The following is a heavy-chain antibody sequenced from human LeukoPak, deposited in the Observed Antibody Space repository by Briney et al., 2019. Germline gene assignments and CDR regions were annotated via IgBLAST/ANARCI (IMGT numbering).Heavy chain of an antibody. CDR2: MNPVSGTA. D-gene: IGHD2-2*01. CDR3: ARAPMGTAALY. J-gene: IGHJ4*02. V-gene: IGHV1-8*01. CDR1: GYTFTNFD. Sequence: GASLKVSCKASGYTFTNFDINWVRQAPGQGLEWMGWMNPVSGTAGSAQKFQGRVTLTGDTSISTAYMELSSLRSDDTAVYYCARAPMGTAALYWGQGTLVTVSS.